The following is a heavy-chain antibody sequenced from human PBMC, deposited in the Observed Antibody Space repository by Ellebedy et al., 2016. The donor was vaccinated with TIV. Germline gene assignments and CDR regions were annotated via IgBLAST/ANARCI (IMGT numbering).Heavy chain of an antibody. CDR2: INHSGST. CDR3: ARGSIVYYYYYGMDV. D-gene: IGHD2-21*01. V-gene: IGHV4-34*01. J-gene: IGHJ6*02. Sequence: MPSETLSLTCAVYGGSFSGYYWSWIRQPPGKGLEWIGEINHSGSTNYNPSLKSRVTVSVDTSKNQFSLKLSSVTAADTAVYYCARGSIVYYYYYGMDVWGQGTTVTVSS. CDR1: GGSFSGYY.